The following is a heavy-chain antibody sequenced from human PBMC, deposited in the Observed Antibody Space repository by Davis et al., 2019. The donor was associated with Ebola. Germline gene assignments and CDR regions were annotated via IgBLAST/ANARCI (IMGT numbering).Heavy chain of an antibody. CDR1: AFTFLSHW. CDR2: TNIERGTT. Sequence: PGGPLRPPLPPLAFTFLSHWIHPARHPPGAGLVSGSPTNIERGTTRDADSVKGRFTISRDNAKNTLYLQMNSLRAEDTAVYYYARVLSYCSGGSCPGGSDHWGQGTLVTVSS. D-gene: IGHD2-15*01. CDR3: ARVLSYCSGGSCPGGSDH. J-gene: IGHJ4*02. V-gene: IGHV3-74*01.